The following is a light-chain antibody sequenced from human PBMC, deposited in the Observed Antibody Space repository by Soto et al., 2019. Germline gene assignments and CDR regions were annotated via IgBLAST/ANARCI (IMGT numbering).Light chain of an antibody. CDR1: SSDVRSYNL. J-gene: IGLJ1*01. CDR3: CSYAGTNTFV. Sequence: QSALTKPASVSGSPGQSITISCTGTSSDVRSYNLVSWYQQHPGKAPKLMIYEGNKRPSGVSNRFSGSKSANTASLTISGLQTEDDADYYCCSYAGTNTFVFGTGTKLTVL. V-gene: IGLV2-23*01. CDR2: EGN.